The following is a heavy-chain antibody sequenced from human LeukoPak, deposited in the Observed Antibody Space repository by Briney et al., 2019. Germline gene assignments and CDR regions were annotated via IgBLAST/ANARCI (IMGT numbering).Heavy chain of an antibody. V-gene: IGHV3-23*01. CDR2: ISGSGGST. CDR3: AKDYSNYPDYYYYYMDV. J-gene: IGHJ6*03. D-gene: IGHD4-11*01. Sequence: GRSLRLSCAASGFTLSSYAMSWVRQAPGKGLEWVSAISGSGGSTYYADSVKGRFTISRDNSKNTLYLQMNSLRAEDTAVYYCAKDYSNYPDYYYYYMDVWGKGTTVTVSS. CDR1: GFTLSSYA.